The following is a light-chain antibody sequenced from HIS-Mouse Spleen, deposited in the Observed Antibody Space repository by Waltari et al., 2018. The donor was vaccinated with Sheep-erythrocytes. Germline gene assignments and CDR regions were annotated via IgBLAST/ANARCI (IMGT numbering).Light chain of an antibody. V-gene: IGKV1-6*01. CDR1: QGIRND. Sequence: AIQLTQSPSSLSASVGDRVTITCRARQGIRNDLGWYQQRPGKAPKLLIYAASSLQSGVPSRFSGSGSGTDFTLTISSLQPEDFATYYCLQDYNYPWTFGQGTKVEIK. J-gene: IGKJ1*01. CDR3: LQDYNYPWT. CDR2: AAS.